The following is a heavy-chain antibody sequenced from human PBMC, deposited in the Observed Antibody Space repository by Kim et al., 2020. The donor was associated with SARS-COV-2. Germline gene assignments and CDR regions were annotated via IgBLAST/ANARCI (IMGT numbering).Heavy chain of an antibody. Sequence: FTISRDNSKNTLYLQMNSLRAEDTAVYYCAKDKGVLSYYYILTGYYPPEYWGQGTLVTVSS. V-gene: IGHV3-23*01. J-gene: IGHJ4*02. CDR3: AKDKGVLSYYYILTGYYPPEY. D-gene: IGHD3-9*01.